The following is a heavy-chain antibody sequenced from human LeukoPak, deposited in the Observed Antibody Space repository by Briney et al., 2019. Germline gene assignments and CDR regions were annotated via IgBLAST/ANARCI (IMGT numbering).Heavy chain of an antibody. V-gene: IGHV4-39*07. Sequence: PSETLSLTCTVSGGSISSSSYYWGWIRQPPGKGLEWIGSIYYSGSTYYNPSLKSRVTISVDTSKNQFSLKLSSVTAADTAVYYCARMGVGELGGLFDYWGQGTLVTVSS. D-gene: IGHD3-10*01. CDR3: ARMGVGELGGLFDY. CDR1: GGSISSSSYY. CDR2: IYYSGST. J-gene: IGHJ4*02.